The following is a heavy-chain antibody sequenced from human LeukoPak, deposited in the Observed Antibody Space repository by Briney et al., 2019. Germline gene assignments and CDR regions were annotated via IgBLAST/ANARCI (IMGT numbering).Heavy chain of an antibody. Sequence: SETLSLTXTVSGGSISSYYWSWIRQPAGKGLEWIGRIYTSGSTNYNPSLKSRVTMSVDTSKNQFSLKLSSVTAADTAVYYCARTTYYDFWSGYYFGSYYYYMDVWGKGTTVTVSS. CDR2: IYTSGST. V-gene: IGHV4-4*07. J-gene: IGHJ6*03. D-gene: IGHD3-3*01. CDR3: ARTTYYDFWSGYYFGSYYYYMDV. CDR1: GGSISSYY.